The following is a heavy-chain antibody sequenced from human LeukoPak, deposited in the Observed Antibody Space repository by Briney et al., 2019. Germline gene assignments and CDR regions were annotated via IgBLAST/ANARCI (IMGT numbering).Heavy chain of an antibody. Sequence: GGSLRLSCAASGFTFSSYGMHWVRQAPGKGLEWVAFIRYDGSNKYYADSVKGRFTISRDNAKNSLYLQMNSLRAEDTAVYYCARGTLNIPGEHGAFDYWGQGTLVTVSS. CDR2: IRYDGSNK. CDR3: ARGTLNIPGEHGAFDY. D-gene: IGHD1-14*01. CDR1: GFTFSSYG. V-gene: IGHV3-30*02. J-gene: IGHJ4*02.